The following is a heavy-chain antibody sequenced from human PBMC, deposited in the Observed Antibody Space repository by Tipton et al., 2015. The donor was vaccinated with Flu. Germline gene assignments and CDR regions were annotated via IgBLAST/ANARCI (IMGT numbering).Heavy chain of an antibody. CDR3: ARDTTTRPRVFEI. CDR2: IYYTGTT. J-gene: IGHJ3*02. CDR1: GGSISSYY. V-gene: IGHV4-59*01. D-gene: IGHD1-1*01. Sequence: TLSLTCSLSGGSISSYYCNWVRQSPGKGLEWIGHIYYTGTTNYNPSLKSRVTISSDTSKTHCPLKMTYVTAADTAVYYCARDTTTRPRVFEIWGQGTKVTVSS.